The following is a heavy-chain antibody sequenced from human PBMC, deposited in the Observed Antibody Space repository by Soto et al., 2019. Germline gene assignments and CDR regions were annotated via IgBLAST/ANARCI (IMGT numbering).Heavy chain of an antibody. J-gene: IGHJ4*02. V-gene: IGHV1-18*01. Sequence: ASVKVSCKASGYTFTSYGISWVRQAPGQGLEWMGWISAYNGNTNYAQKLQGRVTMTTDTSTSTAYMELRSLRSDDTAVYYCARANPYCSGGSCYSGFDYWGQGTLVTVSS. D-gene: IGHD2-15*01. CDR2: ISAYNGNT. CDR1: GYTFTSYG. CDR3: ARANPYCSGGSCYSGFDY.